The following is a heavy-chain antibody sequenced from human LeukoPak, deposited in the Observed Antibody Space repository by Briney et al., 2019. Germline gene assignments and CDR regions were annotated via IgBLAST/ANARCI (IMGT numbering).Heavy chain of an antibody. CDR2: INHSGST. J-gene: IGHJ5*02. CDR3: ARAVPDDYGDPNWFDP. V-gene: IGHV4-28*03. CDR1: GYSISSSNW. D-gene: IGHD4-17*01. Sequence: SETLSLTCAVSGYSISSSNWWGWIRQPPGKGLEWIGEINHSGSTNYNPSLKSRVTMSVDTSKNQFSLKLSSVTAADTAVYYCARAVPDDYGDPNWFDPWGQGTLVTVSS.